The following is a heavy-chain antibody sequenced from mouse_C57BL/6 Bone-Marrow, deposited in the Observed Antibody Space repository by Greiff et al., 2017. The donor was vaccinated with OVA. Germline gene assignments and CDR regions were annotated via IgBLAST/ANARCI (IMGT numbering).Heavy chain of an antibody. J-gene: IGHJ2*01. CDR1: GFTFSDYG. V-gene: IGHV5-15*01. CDR2: ISNLAYSI. Sequence: EVKLQESGGGLVQPGGSLKLSCAASGFTFSDYGMAWVRQAPRKGPEWVAFISNLAYSIYYADTVTGRFTISRENAKNTLYLEMSSLRSEDTAMYYCARENYYGTFDYWGQGTTLTVSS. CDR3: ARENYYGTFDY. D-gene: IGHD1-1*01.